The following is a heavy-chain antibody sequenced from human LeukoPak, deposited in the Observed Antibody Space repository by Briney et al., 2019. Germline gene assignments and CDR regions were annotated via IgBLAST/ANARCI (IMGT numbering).Heavy chain of an antibody. D-gene: IGHD3-9*01. J-gene: IGHJ5*02. CDR2: IYYSGST. Sequence: SETLSLTCTVSGGSLSSYYWSWIRQPPGKGLEWIGYIYYSGSTNYNPSLKSRVTISVDTSKNQFSLKLSSVTAADTAVYYCARLWGYYDILTGAHRDWWFDPWGQGTLVTVSS. CDR3: ARLWGYYDILTGAHRDWWFDP. V-gene: IGHV4-59*08. CDR1: GGSLSSYY.